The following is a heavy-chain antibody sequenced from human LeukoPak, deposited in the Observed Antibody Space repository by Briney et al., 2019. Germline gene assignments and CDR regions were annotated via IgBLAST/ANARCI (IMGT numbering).Heavy chain of an antibody. CDR1: GFTLSSYS. Sequence: PGGSLRLSCATSGFTLSSYSMHWVRQAPGKGLEWVSYISSGSTKIYYADSVKGRFTISRDNAKNSLYLQMNSLRAEDTAIYYCARDVEEWLVRVYYFDYWGEGTLVTVSS. V-gene: IGHV3-48*01. D-gene: IGHD6-19*01. CDR3: ARDVEEWLVRVYYFDY. J-gene: IGHJ4*02. CDR2: ISSGSTKI.